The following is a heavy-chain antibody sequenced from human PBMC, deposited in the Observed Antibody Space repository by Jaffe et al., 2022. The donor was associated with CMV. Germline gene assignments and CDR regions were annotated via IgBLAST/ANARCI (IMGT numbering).Heavy chain of an antibody. CDR3: AREGATNKNIAVADVYGMDV. D-gene: IGHD6-19*01. Sequence: QVQLVQSGAEVKKPGASVKVSCKASGYTFTSYYMHWVRQAPGQGLEWMGIINPSGGSTSYAQKFQGRVTMTRDTSTSTVYMELSSLRSEDTAVYYCAREGATNKNIAVADVYGMDVWGQGTTVTVSS. CDR2: INPSGGST. V-gene: IGHV1-46*01. J-gene: IGHJ6*02. CDR1: GYTFTSYY.